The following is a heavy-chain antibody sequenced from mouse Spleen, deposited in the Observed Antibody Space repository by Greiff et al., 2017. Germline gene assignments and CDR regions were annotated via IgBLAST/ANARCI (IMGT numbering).Heavy chain of an antibody. CDR1: GYTFTDYY. CDR3: ARWFDGYYADWYFDV. D-gene: IGHD2-3*01. CDR2: IYPGSGNT. V-gene: IGHV1-76*01. J-gene: IGHJ1*01. Sequence: QVQLKESGAELVRPGASVKLSCKASGYTFTDYYINWVKQRPGQGLEWIARIYPGSGNTYYNEKFKGKATLTAEKSSSTAYMQLSSLTSEDSAVYFCARWFDGYYADWYFDVWGAGTTVTVSS.